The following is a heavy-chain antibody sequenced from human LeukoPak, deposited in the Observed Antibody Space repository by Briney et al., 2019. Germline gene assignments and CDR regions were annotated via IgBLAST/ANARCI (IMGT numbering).Heavy chain of an antibody. V-gene: IGHV4-4*07. Sequence: SETLSLTCTISGVSMSRYFWTWIRQPAGKGLEGMGRISTSGTTNYNASLKSRVTMSLDTSKNQLSLRLISVTTADTALYYCAGFLLVSVPHDTIDLWGQGTMVTVSS. CDR3: AGFLLVSVPHDTIDL. CDR2: ISTSGTT. D-gene: IGHD2/OR15-2a*01. CDR1: GVSMSRYF. J-gene: IGHJ3*01.